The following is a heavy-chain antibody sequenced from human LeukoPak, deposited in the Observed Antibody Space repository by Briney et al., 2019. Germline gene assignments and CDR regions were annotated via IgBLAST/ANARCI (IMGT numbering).Heavy chain of an antibody. V-gene: IGHV3-23*01. CDR1: GFTFSSYA. D-gene: IGHD3-10*01. CDR2: ISGSGGST. Sequence: GGSLRLSCAASGFTFSSYAMSWVRQAPGKGLEWVSAISGSGGSTYYADSVKGRFTISRDNSKNTLYLQMNSLRAEDTAVYYCAKVRGGLYYYGSGSYHMNYWGQGTLVTVSS. J-gene: IGHJ4*02. CDR3: AKVRGGLYYYGSGSYHMNY.